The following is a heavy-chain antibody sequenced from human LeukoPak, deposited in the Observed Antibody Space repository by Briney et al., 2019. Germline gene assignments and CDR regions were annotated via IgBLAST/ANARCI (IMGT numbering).Heavy chain of an antibody. Sequence: PGGSLRLSCAASGFTFSNAWMSWIRQAPGNGLEWVGRIKSKTDGGTTDYAAPVKGRFTISRDDSKNTLYLQMNSLKTEDTAVYYCTTEWGVFLQSRMYYFDYWGQGTLVTVSS. CDR1: GFTFSNAW. D-gene: IGHD3-10*01. J-gene: IGHJ4*02. V-gene: IGHV3-15*01. CDR3: TTEWGVFLQSRMYYFDY. CDR2: IKSKTDGGTT.